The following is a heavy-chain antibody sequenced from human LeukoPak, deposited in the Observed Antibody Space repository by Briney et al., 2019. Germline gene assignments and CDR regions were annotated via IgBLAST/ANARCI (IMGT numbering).Heavy chain of an antibody. Sequence: PSETLSLTCAVYGGCFSGYYWSWIRQPPGKGLEWIGEINHSGSTNYNPSLKSRVTISVDTSKNQFSLKLSSVTAADTAVYYCARRGYYYYMDVWGKGTTVTVSS. V-gene: IGHV4-34*01. CDR3: ARRGYYYYMDV. CDR2: INHSGST. CDR1: GGCFSGYY. J-gene: IGHJ6*03. D-gene: IGHD3-16*01.